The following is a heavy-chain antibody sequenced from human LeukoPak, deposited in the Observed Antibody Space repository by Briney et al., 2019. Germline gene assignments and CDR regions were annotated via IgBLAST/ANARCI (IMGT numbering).Heavy chain of an antibody. CDR2: ISAYNGNT. D-gene: IGHD3-16*02. J-gene: IGHJ6*03. CDR1: GYTFTNYG. V-gene: IGHV1-18*01. CDR3: ARAAKIMITFGGVIVTTYYYYMDV. Sequence: ASVKVSCKASGYTFTNYGISWVRQAPGQGLEWMGWISAYNGNTKYASKFQGRVTMTRNTSISTAYMELSSLRSEDTAVYYCARAAKIMITFGGVIVTTYYYYMDVWGKGTTVTISS.